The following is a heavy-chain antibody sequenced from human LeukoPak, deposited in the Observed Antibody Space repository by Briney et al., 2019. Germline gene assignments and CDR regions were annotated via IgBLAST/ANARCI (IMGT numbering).Heavy chain of an antibody. CDR2: ISTSSNYI. Sequence: GGSLRLSCAASGFTFSSYSMNWVRQAPGEGLEWVSSISTSSNYIYYADSVKGRFTISRDNAKNSLYLQMNSLRAEDTAVYYCARVLGGQYDYWGQGTLVTVSS. CDR3: ARVLGGQYDY. CDR1: GFTFSSYS. V-gene: IGHV3-21*01. J-gene: IGHJ4*02.